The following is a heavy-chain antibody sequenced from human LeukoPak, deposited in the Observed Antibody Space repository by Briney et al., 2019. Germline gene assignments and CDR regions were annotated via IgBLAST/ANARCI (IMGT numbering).Heavy chain of an antibody. Sequence: GGSLRLSCAASGFIFSSYGMHWVRQAPGKGLEWVAVISYDGSNKYYADSVKGRFTISRDNSKNTLYLQMNSVRAEDTAVYYCAKDNGGVKGETTYYYYGMDVWGKGTTVTVSS. CDR2: ISYDGSNK. CDR1: GFIFSSYG. V-gene: IGHV3-30*18. D-gene: IGHD2-8*01. J-gene: IGHJ6*04. CDR3: AKDNGGVKGETTYYYYGMDV.